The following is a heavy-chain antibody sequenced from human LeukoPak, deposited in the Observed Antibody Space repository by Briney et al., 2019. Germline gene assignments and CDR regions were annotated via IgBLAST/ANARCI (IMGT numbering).Heavy chain of an antibody. J-gene: IGHJ4*02. D-gene: IGHD3-3*01. CDR3: AKGAQFDFWSGYTLEYFDV. CDR2: ISASDTTT. V-gene: IGHV3-23*01. Sequence: GGSLRLSCAASGFSFTNYAMNWVRQAPGKGLEWVSFISASDTTTHYSDSVKGRFTISRDNSKNTLFLQINSLRAEDTAAYYCAKGAQFDFWSGYTLEYFDVWGKGTLVTVSS. CDR1: GFSFTNYA.